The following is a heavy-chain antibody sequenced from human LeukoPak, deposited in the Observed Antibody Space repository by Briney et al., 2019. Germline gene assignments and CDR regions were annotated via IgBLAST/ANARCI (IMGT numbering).Heavy chain of an antibody. D-gene: IGHD6-19*01. V-gene: IGHV4-59*01. CDR3: ARGDYKQWLVKGHWFDP. CDR1: GGSISSYY. CDR2: IYYSGST. Sequence: PSETLSLTCTVSGGSISSYYWSWIRQPPGKGLEWIGYIYYSGSTNYNPSLKSRVTISVDTSKNQFSLKLSSVTAADTAVYYCARGDYKQWLVKGHWFDPWGQGTLVTVSS. J-gene: IGHJ5*02.